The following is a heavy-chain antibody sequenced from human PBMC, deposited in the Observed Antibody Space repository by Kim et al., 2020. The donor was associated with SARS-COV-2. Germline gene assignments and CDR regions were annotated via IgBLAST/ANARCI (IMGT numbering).Heavy chain of an antibody. V-gene: IGHV4-39*01. J-gene: IGHJ4*02. Sequence: SETLSLTCTVSGGSISSSSYYWGWIRQPPGKGLEWIGSIYYSGSTYYNPSLKSLVTISVDTSKNQFSLKLSSVTAADTAVYYCARLNYYDSSGYYEFDYWGQGTLVTVSS. CDR2: IYYSGST. CDR3: ARLNYYDSSGYYEFDY. D-gene: IGHD3-22*01. CDR1: GGSISSSSYY.